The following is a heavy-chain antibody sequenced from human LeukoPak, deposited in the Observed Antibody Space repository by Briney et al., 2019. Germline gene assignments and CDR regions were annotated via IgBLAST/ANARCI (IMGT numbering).Heavy chain of an antibody. D-gene: IGHD2-2*02. CDR3: ARGGYCSSTSCYRGCCYYYVDV. CDR2: INPNSGGT. CDR1: GYTFTGYY. V-gene: IGHV1-2*02. J-gene: IGHJ6*03. Sequence: ASVKVSCKASGYTFTGYYMHWVRQAPGQGLEWMGWINPNSGGTNYAQKFQGKVTMTRDTSISTAYMELSRLRSDDTAVYYCARGGYCSSTSCYRGCCYYYVDVWGKGTTVTVSS.